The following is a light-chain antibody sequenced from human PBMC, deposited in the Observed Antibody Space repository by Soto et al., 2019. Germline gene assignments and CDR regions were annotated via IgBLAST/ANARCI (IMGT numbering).Light chain of an antibody. Sequence: EIVLTQSPGTLSLSPGERATLSCRASQSVSSSYLAWYQQKPGQAPRLLIYGASSRATGIPDRFSGSGSGTDFTLTISRLEPEDFAVYYCHQYGSSAWTFGQ. J-gene: IGKJ1*01. CDR1: QSVSSSY. CDR2: GAS. CDR3: HQYGSSAWT. V-gene: IGKV3-20*01.